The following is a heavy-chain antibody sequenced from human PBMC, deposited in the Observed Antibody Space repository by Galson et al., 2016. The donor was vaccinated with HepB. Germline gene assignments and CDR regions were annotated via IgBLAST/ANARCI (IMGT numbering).Heavy chain of an antibody. Sequence: SETLSLTCIVSGGSISSDYYWGWIRQTPGRGLEWIGSIYSSEDTYYNPSLKSRVTISVDTPKNQFSLRLDSVTAADTGLYYCATGIVVAGKYYYHYMDVWGKGTTVTVSS. CDR2: IYSSEDT. CDR3: ATGIVVAGKYYYHYMDV. D-gene: IGHD6-19*01. V-gene: IGHV4-39*01. J-gene: IGHJ6*03. CDR1: GGSISSDYY.